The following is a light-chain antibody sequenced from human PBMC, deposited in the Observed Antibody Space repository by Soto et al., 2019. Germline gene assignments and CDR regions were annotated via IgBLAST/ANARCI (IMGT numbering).Light chain of an antibody. CDR1: QSVGSY. CDR2: DTS. Sequence: EVVLTQSPATLSLSPGERATLSCRASQSVGSYLAWYQQKPGQAPRLLIYDTSNRATGVPDRFSGRGSGTDFSLTISSLEPEDFAVYYCQQRSNWQTFGGGTKVEI. CDR3: QQRSNWQT. J-gene: IGKJ4*01. V-gene: IGKV3-11*01.